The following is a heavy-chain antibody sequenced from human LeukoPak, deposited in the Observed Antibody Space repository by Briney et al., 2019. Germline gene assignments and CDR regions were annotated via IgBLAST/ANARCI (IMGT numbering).Heavy chain of an antibody. J-gene: IGHJ5*02. D-gene: IGHD3-10*01. CDR3: AKRTYGSGSFNWFDP. CDR1: GFTVSSNY. CDR2: IYSGGST. Sequence: GGSLRLSCAASGFTVSSNYVSWVRQAPGKGLEWVSIIYSGGSTFYADSVKGRFTISRDNSKNTLYLQMNSLRAEDTAVYYCAKRTYGSGSFNWFDPWGQGTLVTVSS. V-gene: IGHV3-53*01.